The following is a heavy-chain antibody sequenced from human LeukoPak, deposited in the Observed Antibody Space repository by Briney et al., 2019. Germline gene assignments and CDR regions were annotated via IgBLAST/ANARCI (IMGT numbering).Heavy chain of an antibody. CDR3: ARDAQRGFDYSNSLKY. CDR2: IWSDGTNK. CDR1: GFTFNHYA. V-gene: IGHV3-33*01. D-gene: IGHD4-11*01. J-gene: IGHJ4*02. Sequence: PGGSLRLSCAAAGFTFNHYAMHWVRQAPGKGLVWVAVIWSDGTNKYYADSVKGRFSISRDDSENTVYLQMSSLRSEDTGVYYCARDAQRGFDYSNSLKYWGQGTPVTVS.